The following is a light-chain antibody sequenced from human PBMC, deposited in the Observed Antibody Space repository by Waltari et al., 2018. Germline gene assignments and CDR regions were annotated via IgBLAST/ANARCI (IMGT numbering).Light chain of an antibody. CDR3: LHRSNWPPLFT. Sequence: EIVLTQSPVTLPLSPGDRATLSCRASPSVSRYLAWYQQKPGQAPRLLIYDTFSRASGIPARFSGSGSGTDFTLTISSLEPEDFAVYYCLHRSNWPPLFTFGPGTKVDIK. V-gene: IGKV3-11*01. J-gene: IGKJ3*01. CDR2: DTF. CDR1: PSVSRY.